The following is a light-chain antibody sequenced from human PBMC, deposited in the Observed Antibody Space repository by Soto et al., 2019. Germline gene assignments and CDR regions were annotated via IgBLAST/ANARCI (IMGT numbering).Light chain of an antibody. CDR1: QSVSSH. J-gene: IGKJ1*01. V-gene: IGKV3-11*01. CDR3: QQRSTWWT. CDR2: DAS. Sequence: EIVLTQSPATLSLSPGEGAALSCRASQSVSSHLAWYQQKPGQAPRLLIYDASNRATGIPARFSGSGSGTDFTLTINSLEPEDFAVYYCQQRSTWWTFGQGTKVELK.